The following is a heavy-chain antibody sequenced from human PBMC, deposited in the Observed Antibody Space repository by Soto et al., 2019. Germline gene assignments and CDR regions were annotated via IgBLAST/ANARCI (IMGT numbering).Heavy chain of an antibody. CDR3: ARDPSVGIQLWRDY. D-gene: IGHD5-18*01. Sequence: QVQLVQSGAEVKKPGSSVKVSCKASGGTFSSYTISWVRQAPGQGLEWMGRIIPILGIANYAQKFRGRVTITADKSTSTAYMELSSLRSEDTAVYYCARDPSVGIQLWRDYWGQGTLVTVSS. CDR2: IIPILGIA. CDR1: GGTFSSYT. J-gene: IGHJ4*02. V-gene: IGHV1-69*08.